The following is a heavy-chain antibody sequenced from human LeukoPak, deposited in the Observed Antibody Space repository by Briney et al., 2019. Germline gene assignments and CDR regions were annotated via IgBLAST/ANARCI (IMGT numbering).Heavy chain of an antibody. Sequence: GGSLRLSCAASGFTFDDYAMHWVRQAPGKGLEWVSGISWNSGTIGYADSVKGRFTISRDNAKNSLYLQIHSLRAEDTAFYFCAKDVTGTGAFDIWGQGTMVTVSS. J-gene: IGHJ3*02. V-gene: IGHV3-9*01. D-gene: IGHD1-7*01. CDR1: GFTFDDYA. CDR2: ISWNSGTI. CDR3: AKDVTGTGAFDI.